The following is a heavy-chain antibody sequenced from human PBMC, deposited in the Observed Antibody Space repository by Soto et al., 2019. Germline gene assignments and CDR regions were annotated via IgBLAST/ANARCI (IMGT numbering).Heavy chain of an antibody. D-gene: IGHD6-13*01. J-gene: IGHJ4*02. CDR1: GFIPSSYA. Sequence: VGSLRLSCVVSGFIPSSYAMSWVRQAPGKGLDWVSGISGSGGATSYADSVKGRFTISRDNSKNTLYLQMNSLSAEDTAIYYCAKDAIMVSSSFNYFDFWGRGALVTVSS. V-gene: IGHV3-23*01. CDR2: ISGSGGAT. CDR3: AKDAIMVSSSFNYFDF.